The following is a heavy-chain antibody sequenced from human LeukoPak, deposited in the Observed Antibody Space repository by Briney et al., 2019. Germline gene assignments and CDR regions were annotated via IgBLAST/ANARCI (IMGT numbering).Heavy chain of an antibody. V-gene: IGHV4-4*02. CDR2: IYHSGST. CDR3: ARDGMAAIDY. Sequence: PSGTLSLTCAVSGGSISSSNWWSWVRQPPGKGLEWIGEIYHSGSTYYNPSLKSRVTISVDTSKNQFSLKLSSVTAADTAVYYCARDGMAAIDYWGQGTLVTVSS. J-gene: IGHJ4*02. CDR1: GGSISSSNW. D-gene: IGHD6-13*01.